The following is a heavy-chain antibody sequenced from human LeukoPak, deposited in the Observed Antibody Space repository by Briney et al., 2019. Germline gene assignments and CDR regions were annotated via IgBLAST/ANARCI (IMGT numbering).Heavy chain of an antibody. CDR2: IYTSGST. CDR3: ARHGASGSYLYYFDY. D-gene: IGHD1-26*01. Sequence: SETLSLTCTVSGGSISSYYWSWIRQPAGKGLEWIGRIYTSGSTNYNPSLKSRVTMSVDTSKNQFSLKLSSVTAADTAVYFCARHGASGSYLYYFDYWGQGTLVTVSS. CDR1: GGSISSYY. J-gene: IGHJ4*02. V-gene: IGHV4-4*07.